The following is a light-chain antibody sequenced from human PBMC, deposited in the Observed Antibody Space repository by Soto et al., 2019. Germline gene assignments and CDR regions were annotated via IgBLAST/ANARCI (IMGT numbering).Light chain of an antibody. V-gene: IGLV2-14*03. CDR1: SSDIGAHNF. J-gene: IGLJ1*01. CDR2: EVI. CDR3: NSYTTSNTFV. Sequence: QSVLTQPASVSGSPGQAITVSCSGTSSDIGAHNFVSWYQQHPGKAPELIIYEVINRPSGVSDRFSGSKSGNTASLTISGLQSEDGADYYCNSYTTSNTFVFGSGTKVTVL.